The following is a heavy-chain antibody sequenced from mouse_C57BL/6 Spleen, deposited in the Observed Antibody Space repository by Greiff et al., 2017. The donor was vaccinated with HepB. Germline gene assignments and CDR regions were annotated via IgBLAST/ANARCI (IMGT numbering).Heavy chain of an antibody. CDR1: GYSITSGYY. CDR3: ARKRMDGEFAY. V-gene: IGHV3-6*01. Sequence: EVKLMESGPGLVKPSQSLSLTCSVTGYSITSGYYWNWIRQFPGNKLEWMGYISYDGSNNYNPSLKNRISITRDTSKNQFFLKLNSVTTEDTATYYCARKRMDGEFAYWGQGTLVTVSA. D-gene: IGHD2-3*01. CDR2: ISYDGSN. J-gene: IGHJ3*01.